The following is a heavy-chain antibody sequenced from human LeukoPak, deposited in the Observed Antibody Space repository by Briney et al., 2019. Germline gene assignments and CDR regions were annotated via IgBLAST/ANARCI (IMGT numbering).Heavy chain of an antibody. CDR2: IIPIIGTA. D-gene: IGHD3-22*01. Sequence: SVKVSCKASGGTFSSYAISWVRQAPGQGLEWMGGIIPIIGTANYAQKFQGRVTITADESTSTAYMELSSLRSEDTAVYYCASNYYDSSGYSRPFDYWGQGTLVTVSS. CDR1: GGTFSSYA. J-gene: IGHJ4*02. CDR3: ASNYYDSSGYSRPFDY. V-gene: IGHV1-69*13.